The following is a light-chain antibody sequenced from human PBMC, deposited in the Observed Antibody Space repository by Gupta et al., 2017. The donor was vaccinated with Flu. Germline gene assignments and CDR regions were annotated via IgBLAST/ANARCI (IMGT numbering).Light chain of an antibody. CDR1: QSVSSSY. J-gene: IGKJ2*03. CDR2: GAS. Sequence: EIVLTQSPGTLSLSAGERATLSCRASQSVSSSYLAWYQQKPGQAPRLLIYGASSRATGIPDRFCGSGSGTDFTLTISRLEAEDFAVYYCQQYGSSPPLYSFGQGTKLEIK. CDR3: QQYGSSPPLYS. V-gene: IGKV3-20*01.